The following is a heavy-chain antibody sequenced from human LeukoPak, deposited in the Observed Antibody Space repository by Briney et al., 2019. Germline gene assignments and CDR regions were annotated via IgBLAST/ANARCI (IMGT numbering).Heavy chain of an antibody. V-gene: IGHV3-21*04. CDR3: TKDYCGRFCSAV. CDR1: GFTFSSYS. Sequence: GGSLRLSCAASGFTFSSYSMNWVRQAPGKGLEWVSSISSSSSYIYYADSVKGRFTISRDNAKNSLYLQMNSLRAEDTAKYYCTKDYCGRFCSAVWGQGTTVIVSS. J-gene: IGHJ6*02. D-gene: IGHD3-3*01. CDR2: ISSSSSYI.